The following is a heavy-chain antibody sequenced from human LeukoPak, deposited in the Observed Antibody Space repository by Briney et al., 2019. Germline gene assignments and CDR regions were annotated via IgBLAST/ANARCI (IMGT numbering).Heavy chain of an antibody. V-gene: IGHV4-4*02. Sequence: SGTLSLTCAVSGGSISSSNWWSWVRQPPGKGLEWIGEIYHSGSTNYNPSLKSRVTISVDKSKNQFSLKLSSVTAADTAVYYCARDGYSSGWYYKDAFDIWGQGTMVTVSS. D-gene: IGHD6-19*01. CDR1: GGSISSSNW. CDR3: ARDGYSSGWYYKDAFDI. J-gene: IGHJ3*02. CDR2: IYHSGST.